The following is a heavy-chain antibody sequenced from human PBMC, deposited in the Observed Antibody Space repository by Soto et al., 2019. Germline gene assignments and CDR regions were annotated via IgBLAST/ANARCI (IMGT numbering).Heavy chain of an antibody. V-gene: IGHV1-18*01. CDR3: ARDLAGGAFCGGDCYSSSGY. CDR1: GYTFTTYG. Sequence: ASVKVSCKASGYTFTTYGFSWVRQAPGQGLEWMGWISAYNGNTNYAQKLQGRVTMTTDTSTSTAYMELRSLRSDDTAVYYCARDLAGGAFCGGDCYSSSGYWGQGTLVTAPQ. CDR2: ISAYNGNT. D-gene: IGHD2-21*02. J-gene: IGHJ4*02.